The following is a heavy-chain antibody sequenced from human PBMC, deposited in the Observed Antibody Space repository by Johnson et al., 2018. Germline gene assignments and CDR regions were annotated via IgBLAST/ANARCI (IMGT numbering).Heavy chain of an antibody. CDR1: GFTFDDYA. V-gene: IGHV3-9*01. CDR2: ITWNSGSI. J-gene: IGHJ6*03. CDR3: ARVSVGTTSGYMDV. Sequence: VQLVESGGGLVQPGRSLRLSCAASGFTFDDYAMHWVRQAPGKGLEWVSGITWNSGSIGYADSVKGRFTISRDNAKNSLYLQMNSLRVEDTAVYYCARVSVGTTSGYMDVWGKGTTVTVSS. D-gene: IGHD1-26*01.